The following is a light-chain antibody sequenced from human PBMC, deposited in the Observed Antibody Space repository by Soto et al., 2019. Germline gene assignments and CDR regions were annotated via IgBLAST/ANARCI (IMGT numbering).Light chain of an antibody. Sequence: DLQMTQSPSSLSASVGDRVTISCRTSQSISTYINWYQHRPGKAPQLLIYAASSLQRGVPSRFSGSGSGPDFSLTISSLQPEDFATYYCQQSFRTPWTFGQGTRVDIK. CDR3: QQSFRTPWT. J-gene: IGKJ1*01. CDR2: AAS. CDR1: QSISTY. V-gene: IGKV1-39*01.